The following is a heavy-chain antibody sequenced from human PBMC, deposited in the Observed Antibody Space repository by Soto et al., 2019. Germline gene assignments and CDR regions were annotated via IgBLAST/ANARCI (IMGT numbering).Heavy chain of an antibody. Sequence: LTCTVSGGSISSYYWSWIRQPPGKGLEWIGYIYYSGSTNYNPSLKSRVTISVDTSKNQFSLKLSSVTAADTAVYYCARTLGIAAAGQYYYYYYYTEVWGKGTTVTV. V-gene: IGHV4-59*01. CDR2: IYYSGST. CDR3: ARTLGIAAAGQYYYYYYYTEV. J-gene: IGHJ6*03. D-gene: IGHD6-13*01. CDR1: GGSISSYY.